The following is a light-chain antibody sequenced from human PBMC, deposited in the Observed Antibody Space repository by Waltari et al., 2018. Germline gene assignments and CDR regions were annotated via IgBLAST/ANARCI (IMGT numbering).Light chain of an antibody. CDR2: KRR. J-gene: IGLJ3*02. CDR3: SLYMGSGEWV. CDR1: SGSVSSPSY. V-gene: IGLV8-61*01. Sequence: QIVVTQAPSLSVSPGGAVTLTRALSSGSVSSPSYPPWYQQHPGQPPRALVYKRRSRSSGVPDRFSGSILGNTAALTITGAQAEDESDYYCSLYMGSGEWVFGGGTKLTVL.